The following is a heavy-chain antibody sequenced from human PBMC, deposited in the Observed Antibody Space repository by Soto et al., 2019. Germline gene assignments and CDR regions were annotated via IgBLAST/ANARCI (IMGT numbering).Heavy chain of an antibody. V-gene: IGHV3-21*01. CDR2: ISSSSSYI. CDR3: ARDGDGDYVGLYYYYYGMDV. CDR1: GFTFSSYS. J-gene: IGHJ6*02. D-gene: IGHD4-17*01. Sequence: EVQLVESGGGLVKPGGSLRLSCAASGFTFSSYSMNWVRQAPGKGLEWVSSISSSSSYIYYADSVKGRFTISRDNAKNSLYLQMNSLRAEETAVYYCARDGDGDYVGLYYYYYGMDVWGQGTTVTVSS.